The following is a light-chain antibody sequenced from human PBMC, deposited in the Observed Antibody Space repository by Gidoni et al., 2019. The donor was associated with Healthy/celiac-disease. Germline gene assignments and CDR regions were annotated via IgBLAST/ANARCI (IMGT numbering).Light chain of an antibody. Sequence: EIVITPSPATLSVSPGERATLSCRASQSVSSNLAWYQQKPGQAPRLLIYGASTSATGIPARFSGSGSGTEFTLTISSLQSEDFAVYYCQQYNNWPPLTFGGXTKVEIK. CDR1: QSVSSN. V-gene: IGKV3-15*01. CDR2: GAS. J-gene: IGKJ4*01. CDR3: QQYNNWPPLT.